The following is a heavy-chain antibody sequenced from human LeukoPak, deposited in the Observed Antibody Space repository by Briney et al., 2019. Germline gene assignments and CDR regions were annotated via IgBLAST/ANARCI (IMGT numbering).Heavy chain of an antibody. CDR3: AKDQSPEYYDTSGFGGNWFDP. D-gene: IGHD3-22*01. V-gene: IGHV3-23*01. CDR1: GCTFSAYA. J-gene: IGHJ5*02. Sequence: PGGSLRLSCAASGCTFSAYAMSWVRQAPGKGLEWVSAISSSGDKTYYADSVKDRFTISRDNSQNTLSLQMYRLRDDDTAVYYCAKDQSPEYYDTSGFGGNWFDPWGQGTLVTVSS. CDR2: ISSSGDKT.